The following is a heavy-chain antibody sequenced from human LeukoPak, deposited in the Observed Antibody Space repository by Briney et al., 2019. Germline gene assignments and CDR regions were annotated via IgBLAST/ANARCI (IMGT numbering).Heavy chain of an antibody. Sequence: GGSLRLSCAASGFTFSSYWMSWVRQAPGKGLEWVASIKPDGSEKHYVDSVKGRLTIARDNAKNSLFLQMNSLRAEDTAVYYCARGDYYGSGSYYHDAFDIWGQGTMVTVSS. CDR1: GFTFSSYW. D-gene: IGHD3-10*01. J-gene: IGHJ3*02. CDR3: ARGDYYGSGSYYHDAFDI. CDR2: IKPDGSEK. V-gene: IGHV3-7*03.